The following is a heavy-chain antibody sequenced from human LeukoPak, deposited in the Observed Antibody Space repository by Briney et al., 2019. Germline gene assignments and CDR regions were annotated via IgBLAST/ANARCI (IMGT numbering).Heavy chain of an antibody. D-gene: IGHD6-13*01. Sequence: KFQGRVTITADESTSTAYMELSSLRSEDTAVYYCARTERYSSSWYPAFDYWGQGTLVTVSS. CDR3: ARTERYSSSWYPAFDY. V-gene: IGHV1-69*01. J-gene: IGHJ4*02.